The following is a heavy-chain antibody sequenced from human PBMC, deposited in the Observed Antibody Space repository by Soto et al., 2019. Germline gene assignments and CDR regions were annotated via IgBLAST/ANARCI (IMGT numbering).Heavy chain of an antibody. V-gene: IGHV1-18*01. Sequence: QVQLVQSGAEVKKPGASVKVSCKASGYTFTSYAISWVRQAPGQGLEWMGWISAYNGNTNYALKLQGRVTMPADTPTTTPYMQLRSLRSGNTVVYYCARSGAPAGYWGQGTLVTVSS. CDR1: GYTFTSYA. CDR3: ARSGAPAGY. CDR2: ISAYNGNT. J-gene: IGHJ4*02. D-gene: IGHD6-13*01.